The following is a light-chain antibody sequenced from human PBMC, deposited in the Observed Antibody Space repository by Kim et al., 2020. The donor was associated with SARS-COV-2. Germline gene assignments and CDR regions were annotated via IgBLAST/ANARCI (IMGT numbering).Light chain of an antibody. CDR1: NSDVGGYNY. Sequence: AIHISCTGTNSDVGGYNYVSWYQQHPGKAPKLMIYDVSNRPSGVSNRFSGSKSGNTASLTISGLQAEDEADYYCSSYTSSSTQVFGTGTKVTVL. J-gene: IGLJ1*01. CDR2: DVS. CDR3: SSYTSSSTQV. V-gene: IGLV2-14*03.